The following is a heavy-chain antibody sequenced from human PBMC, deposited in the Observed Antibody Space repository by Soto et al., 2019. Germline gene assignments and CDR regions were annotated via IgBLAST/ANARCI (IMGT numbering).Heavy chain of an antibody. V-gene: IGHV1-2*02. CDR2: INPNSGGT. Sequence: RASVKVSCKASGYTFTGYYMHWVRQAPGQGLEWMGWINPNSGGTNYAQKFQGRVTMTRDTSISTAYMELSRLRSDDTAVYYCARQGFYGSGSYYEGWGQGTLVTVSS. J-gene: IGHJ4*02. D-gene: IGHD3-10*01. CDR3: ARQGFYGSGSYYEG. CDR1: GYTFTGYY.